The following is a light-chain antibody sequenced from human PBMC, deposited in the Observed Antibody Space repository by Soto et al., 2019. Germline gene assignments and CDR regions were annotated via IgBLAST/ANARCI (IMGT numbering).Light chain of an antibody. V-gene: IGKV1-39*01. J-gene: IGKJ2*01. CDR3: QQSYSTPYT. CDR1: QSISSY. CDR2: AAS. Sequence: GDRVTITCRASQSISSYLNWYQQKPGKAPKLLIYAASSLQSGVPSRFSGSGSGTDFTLTISSLQPEDFTTYYCQQSYSTPYTFGQGTKLEIK.